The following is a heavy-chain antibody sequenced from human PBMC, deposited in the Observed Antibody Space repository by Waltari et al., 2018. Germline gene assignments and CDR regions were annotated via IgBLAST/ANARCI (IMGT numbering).Heavy chain of an antibody. Sequence: QVQLVQSGAEVKKPGSSVKVSCKASGYTFTGYYMHWVRQAPGQGLEWMGRINPNSGGTNYAQKFQGRVTMTRDTSISTAYMELSRLRSDDTAVYYCARVRNLVGERVAFDIWGQGTMVTVSS. CDR1: GYTFTGYY. V-gene: IGHV1-2*06. D-gene: IGHD1-26*01. J-gene: IGHJ3*02. CDR2: INPNSGGT. CDR3: ARVRNLVGERVAFDI.